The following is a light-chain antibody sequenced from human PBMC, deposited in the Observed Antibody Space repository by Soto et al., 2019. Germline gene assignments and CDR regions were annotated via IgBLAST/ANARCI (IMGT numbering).Light chain of an antibody. Sequence: DIQMTQSPSTLSASVGARVSITCRASQSISNWLAWYQQKPGKAPKLLIYDASSLESGVPSRFSGSRSGTEFTRTISSLQPADFATYYCQQYNSFSRTFGQGTKVEIK. CDR1: QSISNW. J-gene: IGKJ1*01. CDR2: DAS. CDR3: QQYNSFSRT. V-gene: IGKV1-5*01.